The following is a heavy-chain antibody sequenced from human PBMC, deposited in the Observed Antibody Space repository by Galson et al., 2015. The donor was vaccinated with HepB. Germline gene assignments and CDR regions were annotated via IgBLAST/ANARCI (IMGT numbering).Heavy chain of an antibody. CDR3: ARAKGKGYGDYAYDH. D-gene: IGHD4-17*01. J-gene: IGHJ4*02. V-gene: IGHV3-7*01. CDR2: IKEDGSET. Sequence: SLRLSCAASGFTFRKSWMSWVRQAPGKGLEWVGNIKEDGSETYFVDSVKGRFTMSRDNARSSLYLQMNSLRVEDTAVYYCARAKGKGYGDYAYDHWGQGVVVTVSS. CDR1: GFTFRKSW.